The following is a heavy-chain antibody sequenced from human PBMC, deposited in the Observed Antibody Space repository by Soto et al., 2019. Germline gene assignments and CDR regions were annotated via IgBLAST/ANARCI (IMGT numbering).Heavy chain of an antibody. Sequence: ASLKVSCKASGYTFTGYYMHCVRQAPGQGLEWMGWINPNSGGTNYAQKFQGWVTMTRDTSISTAYMELSRLRSDDTAVYYCARDWAGGFGEYRYYMAVWGKGTTVTVSS. J-gene: IGHJ6*03. D-gene: IGHD3-10*01. V-gene: IGHV1-2*04. CDR3: ARDWAGGFGEYRYYMAV. CDR2: INPNSGGT. CDR1: GYTFTGYY.